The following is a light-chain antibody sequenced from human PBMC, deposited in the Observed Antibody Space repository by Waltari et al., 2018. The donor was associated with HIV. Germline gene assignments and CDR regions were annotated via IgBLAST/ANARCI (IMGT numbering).Light chain of an antibody. CDR2: DES. V-gene: IGKV3-15*01. J-gene: IGKJ2*01. CDR1: QGVSDK. Sequence: EIVMTQSPATLSVSHGEEATLSYRASQGVSDKLAWYQQKPGQAPRLLIYDESTRATGIAARFSGSGSGTEFTLTISSLQSEDFAVYYCQQYNDWPPPETFGQGTKLDIK. CDR3: QQYNDWPPPET.